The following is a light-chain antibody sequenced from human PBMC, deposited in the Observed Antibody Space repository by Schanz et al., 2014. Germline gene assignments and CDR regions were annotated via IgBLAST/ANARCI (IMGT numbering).Light chain of an antibody. CDR3: HQFFSSSWT. J-gene: IGKJ1*01. CDR2: GAS. V-gene: IGKV3-20*01. CDR1: QSVSSSF. Sequence: EIVLTQSPGTLSLSPGERAPLSCRASQSVSSSFLAWYQQKPGQAPRLLIYGASSRATGVPDRFSGSGSGTDFTLTISRLEPEDFALYYCHQFFSSSWTFGQGTKVEIK.